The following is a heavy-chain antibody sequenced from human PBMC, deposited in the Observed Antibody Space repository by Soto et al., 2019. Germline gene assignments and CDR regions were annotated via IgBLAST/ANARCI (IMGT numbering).Heavy chain of an antibody. J-gene: IGHJ5*02. CDR1: GGSISSGGYY. CDR3: ARGPDGYGDYRTFDP. Sequence: QVQLQESGPGLVKPSQTLSLTCTVSGGSISSGGYYWSWIRQHPGKGLEWIGYIYYSGSTYYNPSLKSRVTIAVDTSKNQFSLKLSSVTAADTAVYYCARGPDGYGDYRTFDPWGQGTLVTVSS. CDR2: IYYSGST. D-gene: IGHD4-17*01. V-gene: IGHV4-31*03.